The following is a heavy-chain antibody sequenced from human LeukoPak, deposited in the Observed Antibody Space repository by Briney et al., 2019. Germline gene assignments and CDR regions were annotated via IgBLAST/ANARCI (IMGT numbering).Heavy chain of an antibody. V-gene: IGHV3-7*05. CDR3: AISAYYDFGSDY. Sequence: GGSLRLSCAASGFTFSSYWMHWVRQAPGKGLEWVARIKEDGSVINYVDSVKGRFTISRDNAKNSLHLQMNSLRAEDTAVYFCAISAYYDFGSDYWGQGTLVTVS. D-gene: IGHD3-3*01. J-gene: IGHJ4*02. CDR2: IKEDGSVI. CDR1: GFTFSSYW.